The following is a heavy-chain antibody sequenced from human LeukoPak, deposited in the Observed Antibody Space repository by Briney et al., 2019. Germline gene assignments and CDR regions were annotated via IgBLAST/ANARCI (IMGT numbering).Heavy chain of an antibody. D-gene: IGHD7-27*01. J-gene: IGHJ4*02. CDR2: INPNSGGT. CDR1: GYTFTGYY. Sequence: GASVKVSCKASGYTFTGYYLHWVRQAPGQGLEWMGWINPNSGGTNYAQKFQGRVTMTRDMSISTAYMELSRLRSDDAAVYYCARDPFLTGDEDYWGQGTLVTVSS. V-gene: IGHV1-2*02. CDR3: ARDPFLTGDEDY.